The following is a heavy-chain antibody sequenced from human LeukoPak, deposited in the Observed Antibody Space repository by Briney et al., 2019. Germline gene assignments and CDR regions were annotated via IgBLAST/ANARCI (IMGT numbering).Heavy chain of an antibody. CDR1: GYTFTSYD. CDR3: ARGRVPYSSSWGIYYFDY. J-gene: IGHJ4*02. Sequence: ASVKVSCKASGYTFTSYDINWVRQATGQGLEWMGWMNPNSGNTGYAQKFQGRVAITRNTSISTAYMELSSLRSEDTAVYYCARGRVPYSSSWGIYYFDYWGQGTLVTVSS. CDR2: MNPNSGNT. V-gene: IGHV1-8*03. D-gene: IGHD6-13*01.